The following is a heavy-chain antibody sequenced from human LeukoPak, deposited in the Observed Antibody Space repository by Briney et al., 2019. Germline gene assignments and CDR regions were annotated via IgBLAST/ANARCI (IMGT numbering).Heavy chain of an antibody. CDR2: IRYDGSNK. Sequence: PGGSLRLSCAASGFTYRSYGMHWVRQPARKEVEWVAFIRYDGSNKYYADSVKGRFTISRDNSKDTLYLQMNSLRAEDTAVYYCAKDDAYSSGWYLYYFDYWGQGTLVTVSS. V-gene: IGHV3-30*02. J-gene: IGHJ4*02. CDR1: GFTYRSYG. D-gene: IGHD6-19*01. CDR3: AKDDAYSSGWYLYYFDY.